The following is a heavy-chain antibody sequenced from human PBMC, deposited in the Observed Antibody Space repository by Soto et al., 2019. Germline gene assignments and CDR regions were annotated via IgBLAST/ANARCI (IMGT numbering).Heavy chain of an antibody. CDR3: GRAPTKTPFDY. CDR2: INHSGST. D-gene: IGHD1-1*01. J-gene: IGHJ4*02. CDR1: GGSISSYY. Sequence: PSETLSLTCTVSGGSISSYYWSWIRQPPGKGLEWIGEINHSGSTNYNPSLKSRVTISVDTSKNQFSLKLSSVTAADRAVYYCGRAPTKTPFDYWGKETLVTVPS. V-gene: IGHV4-34*01.